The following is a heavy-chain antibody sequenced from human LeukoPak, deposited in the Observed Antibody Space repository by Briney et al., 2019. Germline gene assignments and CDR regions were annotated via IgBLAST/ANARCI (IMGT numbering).Heavy chain of an antibody. J-gene: IGHJ4*02. CDR1: GFTVSSNY. V-gene: IGHV3-66*02. D-gene: IGHD6-13*01. CDR2: IYSGGST. Sequence: GGSLRLSCAASGFTVSSNYMSWVRQAPGKGLEWVSVIYSGGSTYYADSVKGRFTISRDNSKNTLYLQMNSLRAEDTAVYYCARLTIAAAGTPFDYWGQGTLVTVSS. CDR3: ARLTIAAAGTPFDY.